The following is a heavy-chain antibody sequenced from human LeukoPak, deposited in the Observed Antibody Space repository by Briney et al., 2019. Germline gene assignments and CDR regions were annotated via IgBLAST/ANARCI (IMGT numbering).Heavy chain of an antibody. CDR2: VHATGTT. V-gene: IGHV4-4*07. D-gene: IGHD3-3*02. CDR3: AASIWRTFIDY. Sequence: PSDTLSLTCSVSGASISLYYWSWIRQSAGKRPEWIGRVHATGTTNYNPSLKSRVTISIDTSKMQFSLRVNSVTAADTAVYFCAASIWRTFIDYWGQGSLLTVSS. J-gene: IGHJ4*02. CDR1: GASISLYY.